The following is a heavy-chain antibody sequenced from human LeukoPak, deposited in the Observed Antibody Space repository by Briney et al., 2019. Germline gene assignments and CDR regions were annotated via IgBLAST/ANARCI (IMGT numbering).Heavy chain of an antibody. CDR2: INPNSGGT. CDR1: GYTFTGYY. J-gene: IGHJ6*03. D-gene: IGHD5-12*01. CDR3: ARAMRMHSGYDYYYYYYMDV. Sequence: ASVKVSCKASGYTFTGYYMHWVRQAPGQGLEWMGWINPNSGGTNYAQKFQGRVTMTRDTSISTAYMELSRLRSDDTAVYYCARAMRMHSGYDYYYYYYMDVWGKGTTVTISS. V-gene: IGHV1-2*02.